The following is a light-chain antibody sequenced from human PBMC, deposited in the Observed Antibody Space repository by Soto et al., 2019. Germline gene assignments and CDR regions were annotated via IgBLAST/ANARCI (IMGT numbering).Light chain of an antibody. V-gene: IGKV3-20*01. J-gene: IGKJ4*01. CDR1: QSLSSNF. Sequence: EIALTQSPDTLSLSPGEGATLSCRASQSLSSNFLAWYQQRPGQAPRLLIYAASSRATGIPDRFSGSGSGTDFTLTIRRLEPEDFAVYYCQQYGSSPRTFGGGTKVEIK. CDR2: AAS. CDR3: QQYGSSPRT.